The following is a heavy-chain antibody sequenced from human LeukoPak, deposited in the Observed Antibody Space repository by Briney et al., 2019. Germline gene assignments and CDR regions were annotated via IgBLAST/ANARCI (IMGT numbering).Heavy chain of an antibody. J-gene: IGHJ6*03. D-gene: IGHD4/OR15-4a*01. CDR3: ARGFYGGYYYYYYMDV. V-gene: IGHV1-8*03. CDR1: GGTFSSYT. CDR2: MNPNSGNT. Sequence: ASVKVSCKASGGTFSSYTINWVRQATGQGLEWMGWMNPNSGNTGYAQKFQGRVTITRNTSISTAYMELSSLRSEDTAVYYCARGFYGGYYYYYYMDVWGKGTTVTVSS.